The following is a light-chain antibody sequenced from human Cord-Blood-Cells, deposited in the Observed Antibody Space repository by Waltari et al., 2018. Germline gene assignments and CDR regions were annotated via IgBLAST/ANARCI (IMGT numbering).Light chain of an antibody. CDR2: DVS. CDR1: SSDVGGYNY. V-gene: IGLV2-14*01. CDR3: SSYTSSITYV. Sequence: QSALTQPASVSGSPGQSIPISCTGTSSDVGGYNYVSWYPQHPGKAPKPMIYDVSNRPSGVSNRFSGSKSGNTASLTISGLQAEDEADYYCSSYTSSITYVFGTGTKVTVL. J-gene: IGLJ1*01.